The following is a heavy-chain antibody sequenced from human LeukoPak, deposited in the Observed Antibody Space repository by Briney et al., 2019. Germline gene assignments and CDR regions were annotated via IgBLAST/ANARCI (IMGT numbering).Heavy chain of an antibody. CDR2: IYHSGST. CDR3: ASVLGYCSGGSCYGYFDY. D-gene: IGHD2-15*01. Sequence: SETLSLTCTVSGYSISSGYYWGWIRQPPGKGLEWIGSIYHSGSTYYNPSLKSRVTISVDTSKNQFSLKLSSVTAADTAVYYCASVLGYCSGGSCYGYFDYWGQGTLVTVSS. CDR1: GYSISSGYY. J-gene: IGHJ4*02. V-gene: IGHV4-38-2*02.